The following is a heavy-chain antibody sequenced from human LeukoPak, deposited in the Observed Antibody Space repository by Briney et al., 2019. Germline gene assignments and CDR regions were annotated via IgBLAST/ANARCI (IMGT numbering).Heavy chain of an antibody. CDR2: IYYSGST. V-gene: IGHV4-59*01. Sequence: PSETLSLTCTVSGGSISSYYWSWIRQPPGKGLEWIGYIYYSGSTNYNPSLKSRVTISVDTSKNQFSLKLSSVTAADTAVYYCARGTVTKDYWGQGTLVTVSS. J-gene: IGHJ4*02. D-gene: IGHD4-17*01. CDR3: ARGTVTKDY. CDR1: GGSISSYY.